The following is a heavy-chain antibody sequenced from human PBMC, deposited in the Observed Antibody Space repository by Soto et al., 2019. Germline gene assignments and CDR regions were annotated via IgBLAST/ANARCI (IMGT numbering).Heavy chain of an antibody. J-gene: IGHJ4*02. CDR1: GGTFSTFG. CDR2: IIPFFGTA. Sequence: SSVKVSCKTSGGTFSTFGISWVRQAPGQGLEWMGGIIPFFGTAEYSQKFEDRITITADESTNTVYMDLRSLTSEDTAIYYCARTAPMDAGDKYYYDFWGQGALVTVSS. D-gene: IGHD3-16*01. V-gene: IGHV1-69*13. CDR3: ARTAPMDAGDKYYYDF.